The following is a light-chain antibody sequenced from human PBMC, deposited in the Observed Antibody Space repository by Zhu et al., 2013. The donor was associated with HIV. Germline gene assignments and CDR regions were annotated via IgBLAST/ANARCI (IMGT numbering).Light chain of an antibody. CDR3: QQYTTYSRT. J-gene: IGKJ1*01. CDR2: DAS. CDR1: QNVNIW. V-gene: IGKV1-5*01. Sequence: DVQLTQSPSTLSASVGDRVTITCRASQNVNIWLAWYQQKPGKVPKVLIYDASTLASGVPSRFSGSGSGTEFTLTITSLQPDDFASYYCQQYTTYSRTFGQGTKVEI.